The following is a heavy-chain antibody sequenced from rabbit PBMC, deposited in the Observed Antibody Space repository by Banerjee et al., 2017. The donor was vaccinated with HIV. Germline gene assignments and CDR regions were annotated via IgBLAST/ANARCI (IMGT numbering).Heavy chain of an antibody. CDR1: GFDFSSNA. V-gene: IGHV1S45*01. D-gene: IGHD5-1*01. Sequence: QEQLEESGGDLVKPEGSLTLTCKASGFDFSSNAMCWVRQAPGKGLEWIACIDAGSSGSTDYASWAKGRFTISKTSSTTVTLQMTSLTAADTATYFCARDRANDGGCVFGLWGPGTLVTVS. CDR2: IDAGSSGST. J-gene: IGHJ4*01. CDR3: ARDRANDGGCVFGL.